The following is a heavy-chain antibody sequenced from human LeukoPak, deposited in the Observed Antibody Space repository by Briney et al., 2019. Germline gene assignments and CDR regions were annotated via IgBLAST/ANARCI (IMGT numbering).Heavy chain of an antibody. CDR3: ARAVSSGWGYYFDY. CDR2: IYYSGST. Sequence: SETLSLTCTVSGGSISSSSYYWGWICQPPGKGLEWIGSIYYSGSTYYNPSLKSRVTISVDTSKNQFSLKLSSVTAADTAVYYCARAVSSGWGYYFDYWGQGTLVTVSS. J-gene: IGHJ4*02. D-gene: IGHD6-19*01. CDR1: GGSISSSSYY. V-gene: IGHV4-39*07.